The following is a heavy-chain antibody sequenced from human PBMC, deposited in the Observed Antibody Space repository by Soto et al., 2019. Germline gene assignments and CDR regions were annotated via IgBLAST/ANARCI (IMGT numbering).Heavy chain of an antibody. CDR1: EGSIRDTGVH. J-gene: IGHJ6*03. Sequence: PSQTKSVPYTVSEGSIRDTGVHWVFKRKHPGKRLEWIGYIYCSGSTNYTPSLKSRVTISVDTSKNQVSLKLSSVTAADTAVYYCARVPSGSYYYYMDVWGKGTTVTVSS. CDR3: ARVPSGSYYYYMDV. CDR2: IYCSGST. D-gene: IGHD3-22*01. V-gene: IGHV4-61*08.